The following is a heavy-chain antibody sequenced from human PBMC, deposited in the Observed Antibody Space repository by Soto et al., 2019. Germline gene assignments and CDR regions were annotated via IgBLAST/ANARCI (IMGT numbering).Heavy chain of an antibody. V-gene: IGHV1-18*01. CDR3: ARDGVAVTKGIAGY. J-gene: IGHJ4*02. D-gene: IGHD4-4*01. CDR2: INVYDGNT. Sequence: ASVKVSCKASGYTFSNYAVTWVRQAPGQGLEWMGWINVYDGNTKYAQKFQGRVTMTTDTSTNTVYMELRSLTSDDTAVYYCARDGVAVTKGIAGYWGQGTLVTVSS. CDR1: GYTFSNYA.